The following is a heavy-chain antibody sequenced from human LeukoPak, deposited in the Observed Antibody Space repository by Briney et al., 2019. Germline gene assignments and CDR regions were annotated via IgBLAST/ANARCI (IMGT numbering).Heavy chain of an antibody. CDR2: IIPIFGTA. CDR1: GGTFSSYA. D-gene: IGHD1-26*01. J-gene: IGHJ6*02. Sequence: SVKVSCKASGGTFSSYAISWVRQAPGQGLEWMGGIIPIFGTANYAQKFQGRVTITADESTSTAYMELSSLRSEDTAVYYCARDPFVGAIPSPGSYYYYGMDVWGQGTTVTVSS. CDR3: ARDPFVGAIPSPGSYYYYGMDV. V-gene: IGHV1-69*13.